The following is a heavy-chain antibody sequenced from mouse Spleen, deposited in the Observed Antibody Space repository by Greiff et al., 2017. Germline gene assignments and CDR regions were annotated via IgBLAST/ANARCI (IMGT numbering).Heavy chain of an antibody. CDR3: ARDGNYEWFAY. CDR2: IWPGGGT. Sequence: QVQLKESGPGLVAPSQSLSITCTVSGFSLPSYGVHWVRQPPGKGLEWLGVIWPGGGTNYNSALKSRLSISKDNSKSQVFLKMNSLQTDDTARYYCARDGNYEWFAYWGQGTLVTVSA. CDR1: GFSLPSYG. D-gene: IGHD2-1*01. V-gene: IGHV2-9-1*01. J-gene: IGHJ3*01.